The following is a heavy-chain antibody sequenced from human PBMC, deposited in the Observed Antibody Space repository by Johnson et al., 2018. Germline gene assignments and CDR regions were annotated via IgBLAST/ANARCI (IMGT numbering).Heavy chain of an antibody. CDR2: IYSGGST. CDR3: AKDKYSYGYEDAFDI. V-gene: IGHV3-53*01. D-gene: IGHD5-18*01. J-gene: IGHJ3*02. CDR1: GFTVSSNY. Sequence: EVQLVESGGGLIQPGGSLRLSCAASGFTVSSNYMSWVRQAPGKGLEWVSVIYSGGSTYYADSVKGRFTISRDNSKNTLYLQMNSLRAEDTAVYYCAKDKYSYGYEDAFDIWGQGTMVTVSS.